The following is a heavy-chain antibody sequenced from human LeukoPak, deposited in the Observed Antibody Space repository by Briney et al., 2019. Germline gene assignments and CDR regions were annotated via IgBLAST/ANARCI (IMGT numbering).Heavy chain of an antibody. J-gene: IGHJ4*02. Sequence: GGSLRLSCTASGFTFSSYAMNWVRQAPGKGLEWVSGIGAGGTFTYYADSVKGRFTISRDNSRNALYLQMNSLRADDTAVYYCAKDLGYTTYGYYFDYWGQGTLVTVSS. V-gene: IGHV3-23*01. D-gene: IGHD4-11*01. CDR1: GFTFSSYA. CDR3: AKDLGYTTYGYYFDY. CDR2: IGAGGTFT.